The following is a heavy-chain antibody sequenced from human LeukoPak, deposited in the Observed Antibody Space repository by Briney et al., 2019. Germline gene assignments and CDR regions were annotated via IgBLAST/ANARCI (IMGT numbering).Heavy chain of an antibody. J-gene: IGHJ4*02. CDR2: IYYSGST. CDR3: ALASPGYFDY. Sequence: PSETLSLTCTVSGGSLSSSSYYWGWLPQPPGKGLEWIGSIYYSGSTYYNPSLKSRVTISVDTSKNQFSLKLSSVTAADTAVYYCALASPGYFDYWGQGTLVTVSS. CDR1: GGSLSSSSYY. V-gene: IGHV4-39*01.